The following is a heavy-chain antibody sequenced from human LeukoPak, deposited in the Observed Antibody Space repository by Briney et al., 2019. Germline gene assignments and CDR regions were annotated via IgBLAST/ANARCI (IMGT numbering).Heavy chain of an antibody. D-gene: IGHD3-22*01. Sequence: SETLSLTRTVSGGSISSYYWSWIRQPPGKGLEWIGYIYYSGSTNYNPSLKSRVTISVDTSKNQFSLKLSSVTAADTAVYYCAADRYDSSGPMDYWGQGTLVTVSS. CDR3: AADRYDSSGPMDY. CDR1: GGSISSYY. J-gene: IGHJ4*02. CDR2: IYYSGST. V-gene: IGHV4-59*08.